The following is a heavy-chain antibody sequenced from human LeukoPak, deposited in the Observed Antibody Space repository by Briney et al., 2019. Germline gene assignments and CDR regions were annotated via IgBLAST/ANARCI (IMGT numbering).Heavy chain of an antibody. CDR2: IGASGSTI. Sequence: GGSLRLSCGASGFSFSSYEMNWVRQAPGKGLEWVSYIGASGSTIAYADSVKGRFTISRDNAKNSLYRQMTGLRAEDTAIYYCAGELWFGEFDPFDTWGQGTMVTVSS. V-gene: IGHV3-48*03. D-gene: IGHD3-10*01. CDR1: GFSFSSYE. CDR3: AGELWFGEFDPFDT. J-gene: IGHJ3*02.